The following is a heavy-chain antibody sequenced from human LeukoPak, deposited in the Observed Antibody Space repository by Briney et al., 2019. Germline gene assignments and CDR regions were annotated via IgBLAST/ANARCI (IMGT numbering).Heavy chain of an antibody. J-gene: IGHJ4*02. V-gene: IGHV3-23*01. CDR1: GLTFSSYA. D-gene: IGHD5-18*01. CDR2: ISGSGGST. CDR3: AKDPGGYSYGPQLDY. Sequence: GGSLRLSCAASGLTFSSYAMSWVRQAPGKGLEWVSAISGSGGSTYYADSVKGRFTISRDNSKNTLYLQMNSLRAEDTAVYYCAKDPGGYSYGPQLDYWGQRTLVTVSS.